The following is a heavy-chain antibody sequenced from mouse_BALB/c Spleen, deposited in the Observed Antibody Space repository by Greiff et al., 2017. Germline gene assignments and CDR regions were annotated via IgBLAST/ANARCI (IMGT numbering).Heavy chain of an antibody. Sequence: VQGVESGPGLVAPSQSLSITCTVSGFSLTSYGVHWVRQPPGKGLEWLGVIWAGGSTNYNSALMSRLSISKDNSKSQVFLKMNSLQTDDTAMYYCARDRGTAKAWFAYWGQGTLVTVSA. D-gene: IGHD1-2*01. V-gene: IGHV2-9*02. CDR2: IWAGGST. J-gene: IGHJ3*01. CDR3: ARDRGTAKAWFAY. CDR1: GFSLTSYG.